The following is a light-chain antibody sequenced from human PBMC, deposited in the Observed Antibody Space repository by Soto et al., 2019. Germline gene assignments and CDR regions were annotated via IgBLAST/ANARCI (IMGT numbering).Light chain of an antibody. CDR2: DVS. CDR1: NSDVGGYNY. CDR3: SSDTSSSTVV. J-gene: IGLJ2*01. V-gene: IGLV2-14*01. Sequence: QSVLTQPASVSGSPGQSITISCTGTNSDVGGYNYVSWYQQHPGKAPKLIIYDVSNRPSGVSNRFSGSKSGNTASLTISGLQAEDEGDYYCSSDTSSSTVVFGGGTQLTVL.